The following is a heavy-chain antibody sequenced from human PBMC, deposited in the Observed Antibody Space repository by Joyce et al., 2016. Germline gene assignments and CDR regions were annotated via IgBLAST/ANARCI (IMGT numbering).Heavy chain of an antibody. Sequence: EVQLVESGGGVVQSGGSLKLSCAVSGFTLSGSIVHWVRQASGKGLEWVGRIRSKANGDATAYAASVKGRFSISRDDSKNTAYLQMNSLKTEDTAVYYCSNYDLWSGYSPSRDVWGQGSTVTVSS. CDR2: IRSKANGDAT. CDR3: SNYDLWSGYSPSRDV. V-gene: IGHV3-73*02. CDR1: GFTLSGSI. D-gene: IGHD3-3*01. J-gene: IGHJ6*02.